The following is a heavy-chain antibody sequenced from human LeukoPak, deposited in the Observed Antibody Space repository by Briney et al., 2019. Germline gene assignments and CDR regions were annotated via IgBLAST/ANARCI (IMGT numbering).Heavy chain of an antibody. D-gene: IGHD3-16*01. CDR2: INGPGDNP. J-gene: IGHJ4*02. CDR1: GYAFSSHG. V-gene: IGHV3-23*01. CDR3: AKVSVCYGCYLDF. Sequence: SGGSLRLSCAASGYAFSSHGLTWVRQAPGKGVEWVSTINGPGDNPYYAETVKGRFTISRDNSKNTLYLQMHSPRAEDTAIYYCAKVSVCYGCYLDFWGQGTLVTVS.